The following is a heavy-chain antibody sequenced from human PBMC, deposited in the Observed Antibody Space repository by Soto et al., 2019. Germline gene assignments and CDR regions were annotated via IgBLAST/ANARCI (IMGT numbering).Heavy chain of an antibody. V-gene: IGHV4-31*03. Sequence: QVQLQESGPGLVKPSQTLSLTCTVSGGSISSGGYYWSWIRQHPGKGLEWVGYIYYSGSTSYNPSVKSRVTISVDTSKSQFSLKLSSVTAADTAVYYCAREGGIVGATAADYWGQGTLVTVSS. CDR2: IYYSGST. CDR3: AREGGIVGATAADY. J-gene: IGHJ4*02. CDR1: GGSISSGGYY. D-gene: IGHD1-26*01.